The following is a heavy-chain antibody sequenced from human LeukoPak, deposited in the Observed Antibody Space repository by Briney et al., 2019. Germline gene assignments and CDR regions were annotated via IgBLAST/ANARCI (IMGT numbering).Heavy chain of an antibody. Sequence: PGGSLRLSCAASGFTFSSYSMNWIRQPPGKGLEWIGSIYYSGSTYYNPSLKSRVTISVDTSKNQFSLKLSSVTAADTAVYYCARLVSYYDFWSGYFNWFDPWGQGTLVTVSS. CDR1: GFTFSSYS. D-gene: IGHD3-3*01. CDR2: IYYSGST. V-gene: IGHV4-39*01. CDR3: ARLVSYYDFWSGYFNWFDP. J-gene: IGHJ5*02.